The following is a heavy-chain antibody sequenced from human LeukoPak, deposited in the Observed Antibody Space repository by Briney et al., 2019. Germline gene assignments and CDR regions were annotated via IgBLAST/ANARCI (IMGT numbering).Heavy chain of an antibody. Sequence: GGSLRLSCVASGFAFSNYAIHWVRRPPGKGLEWVAVMSTDGSLQYYANSVKGRFTIARDNYNGTLFLQMNSLSAADTDVYYCGRQVAPGQWLVNLWGQGTLVTVSS. D-gene: IGHD6-19*01. V-gene: IGHV3-30*17. J-gene: IGHJ5*02. CDR3: GRQVAPGQWLVNL. CDR2: MSTDGSLQ. CDR1: GFAFSNYA.